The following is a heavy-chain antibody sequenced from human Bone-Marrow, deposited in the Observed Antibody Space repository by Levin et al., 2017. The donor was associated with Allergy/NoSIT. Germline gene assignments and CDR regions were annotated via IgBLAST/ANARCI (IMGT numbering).Heavy chain of an antibody. J-gene: IGHJ4*02. CDR2: INHSGST. CDR3: ARGVAARGFLRGGVAAH. Sequence: KASETLSLTCAVYGGSFSGYYWSWIRQPPGKGLEWIGEINHSGSTNYNPSLKSRVTISVDTSKNQFSLKLSSVTAADTAVYYCARGVAARGFLRGGVAAHWGQGTLVTVSS. D-gene: IGHD6-6*01. V-gene: IGHV4-34*01. CDR1: GGSFSGYY.